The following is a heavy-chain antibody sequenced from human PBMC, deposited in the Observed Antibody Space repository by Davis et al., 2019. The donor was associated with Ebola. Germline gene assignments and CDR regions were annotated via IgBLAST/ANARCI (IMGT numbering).Heavy chain of an antibody. CDR3: ARDGSRGGGY. CDR1: GGSISSGDYY. Sequence: PGGSLRLSCTVSGGSISSGDYYWSWIRQPPGKGLEWIGYIYYSGSTNYNPSRKSRVTISVDTSKNQFSLKLSSVTAADTAVYYCARDGSRGGGYWGQGTLVTVSS. D-gene: IGHD1-26*01. CDR2: IYYSGST. J-gene: IGHJ4*02. V-gene: IGHV4-61*08.